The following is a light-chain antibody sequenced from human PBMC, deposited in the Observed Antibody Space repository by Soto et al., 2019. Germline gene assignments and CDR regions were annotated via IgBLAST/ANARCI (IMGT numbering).Light chain of an antibody. J-gene: IGLJ1*01. CDR1: SSDVGSYNL. Sequence: QSVLTQPASVSGSPGQSITISCTRTSSDVGSYNLVSWYQHHPGKAPKLMIYEVSKRPSGVSNRFSGSKSGNTASLTISGLQAEDEADYYCCSYAGSSTFPYVLGTGTKVTVL. V-gene: IGLV2-23*02. CDR3: CSYAGSSTFPYV. CDR2: EVS.